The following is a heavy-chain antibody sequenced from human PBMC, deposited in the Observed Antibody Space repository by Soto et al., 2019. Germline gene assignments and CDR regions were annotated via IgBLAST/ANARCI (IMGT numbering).Heavy chain of an antibody. CDR2: ISGYNGNT. CDR1: GYTFSKYG. Sequence: ASVKVSCKASGYTFSKYGISWVRQGPGQGLEWMGWISGYNGNTHYEEKVQDRIKVTTDTSTSTTYLELRSLRSDDTAVYFCARDPGFGFGYSYAFAMDVWGQGTTVTVSS. D-gene: IGHD5-18*01. CDR3: ARDPGFGFGYSYAFAMDV. J-gene: IGHJ6*02. V-gene: IGHV1-18*01.